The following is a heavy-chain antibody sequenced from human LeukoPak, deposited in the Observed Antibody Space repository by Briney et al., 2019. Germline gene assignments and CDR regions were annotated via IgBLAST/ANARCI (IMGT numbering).Heavy chain of an antibody. CDR3: TKGGTASGTLIFDY. J-gene: IGHJ4*02. Sequence: GGSLRLSRAASGFIFSNYAMSWVRQAPGKGLEWVSALSNSGGSTYYADSVKGRFTISRDNSMNTMYLQMNSLRAEDTAVYYCTKGGTASGTLIFDYWGQGTLVTVSS. D-gene: IGHD1-14*01. CDR2: LSNSGGST. CDR1: GFIFSNYA. V-gene: IGHV3-23*01.